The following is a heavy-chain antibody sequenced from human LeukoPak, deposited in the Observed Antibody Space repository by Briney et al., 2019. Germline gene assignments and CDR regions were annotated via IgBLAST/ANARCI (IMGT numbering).Heavy chain of an antibody. CDR3: ARXLWFGEFPFDY. CDR2: ISPSGGST. CDR1: GYTFTSNY. Sequence: AXVKVXXXAFGYTFTSNYMHWVRQAPGQGPEWMGVISPSGGSTTYAQKFQGRVTLTRDTSISTAYMELSRLRSDDTAVYYCARXLWFGEFPFDYWGQGTLVTVSS. D-gene: IGHD3-10*01. J-gene: IGHJ4*02. V-gene: IGHV1-46*01.